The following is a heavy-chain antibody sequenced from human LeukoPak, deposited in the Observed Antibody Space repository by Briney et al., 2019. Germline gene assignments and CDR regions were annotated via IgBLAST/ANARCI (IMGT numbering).Heavy chain of an antibody. D-gene: IGHD3-22*01. CDR2: ISSSGSTI. CDR3: ARAPRGYSFDY. Sequence: PGGSLRLSCAASGFTFSSYEMNWVRQAPGKGPEWVSYISSSGSTIYYADSVKGRFTISRDNAKNSLYLQMNSLRAEDTAVYYCARAPRGYSFDYWGQGTLVTVSS. J-gene: IGHJ4*02. V-gene: IGHV3-48*03. CDR1: GFTFSSYE.